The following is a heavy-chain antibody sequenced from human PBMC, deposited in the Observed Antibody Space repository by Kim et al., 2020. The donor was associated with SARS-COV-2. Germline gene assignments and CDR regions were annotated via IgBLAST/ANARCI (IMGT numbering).Heavy chain of an antibody. D-gene: IGHD3-22*01. J-gene: IGHJ5*02. CDR1: GFTFSSYA. CDR3: AKWGPMIVVVIPWGDNWFDP. V-gene: IGHV3-23*01. Sequence: GGSLRLSCAASGFTFSSYAMSWVRQAPGKGLEWVSAISGSGGSTYYADSVKGRFTISRDNSKNTLYLQMNSLRAEDTAVYYCAKWGPMIVVVIPWGDNWFDPWGQGTLVTVSS. CDR2: ISGSGGST.